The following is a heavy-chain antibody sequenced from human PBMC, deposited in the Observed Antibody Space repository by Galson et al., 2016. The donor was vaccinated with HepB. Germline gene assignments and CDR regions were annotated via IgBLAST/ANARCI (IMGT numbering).Heavy chain of an antibody. Sequence: PLSLTCTVSGGSISSGSYYWSWIRQPAGKGLEWIGRIYTSGSTNYNPAHKSQVTISVDTAKNQFSLKLSSVTAADTAVYYCAREGSSWYSDYWGQGTLVTVSS. CDR3: AREGSSWYSDY. CDR1: GGSISSGSYY. CDR2: IYTSGST. D-gene: IGHD6-13*01. J-gene: IGHJ4*02. V-gene: IGHV4-61*02.